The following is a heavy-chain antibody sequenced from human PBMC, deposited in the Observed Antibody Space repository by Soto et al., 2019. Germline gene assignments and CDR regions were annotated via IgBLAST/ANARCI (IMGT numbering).Heavy chain of an antibody. D-gene: IGHD1-1*01. V-gene: IGHV4-34*01. CDR1: GGSFSGYY. J-gene: IGHJ5*02. CDR3: RVLEPRRRWFDP. Sequence: SETLSLTCAVYGGSFSGYYWSWIRQPPGKGLEWIGEINHSGSTNYNPSLKSRVTISVDTSKNQFSLKLSSVTAADTAVYYCRVLEPRRRWFDPWGQGTLVTVSS. CDR2: INHSGST.